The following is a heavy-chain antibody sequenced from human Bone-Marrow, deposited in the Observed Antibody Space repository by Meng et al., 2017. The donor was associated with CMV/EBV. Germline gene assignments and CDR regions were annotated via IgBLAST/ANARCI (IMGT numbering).Heavy chain of an antibody. V-gene: IGHV3-30*02. Sequence: GESLKISCAASGFTFDDYGMSWVRQAPGKGLEWVAFIRYDGSNKYYADSVKGRFTISRDNSKNTLYLQMNSLRAEDTAVYYCAKGLGYSSSGGGIDYWGQGTLVTVSS. CDR1: GFTFDDYG. CDR3: AKGLGYSSSGGGIDY. J-gene: IGHJ4*02. CDR2: IRYDGSNK. D-gene: IGHD6-6*01.